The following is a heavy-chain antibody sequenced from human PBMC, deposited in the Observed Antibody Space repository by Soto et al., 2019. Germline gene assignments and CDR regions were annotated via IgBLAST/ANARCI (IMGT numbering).Heavy chain of an antibody. D-gene: IGHD6-13*01. CDR1: GGSISSFY. CDR3: AREQSKSWSIFDY. Sequence: PSETLSLTCTVSGGSISSFYWSWIRQPPGKGLEWIGYINYSGSTNQNPSLKSRVTISVDTSKNQFSLKLKSVTAADTAVYYCAREQSKSWSIFDYWGQGTLVTVSS. V-gene: IGHV4-59*01. CDR2: INYSGST. J-gene: IGHJ4*02.